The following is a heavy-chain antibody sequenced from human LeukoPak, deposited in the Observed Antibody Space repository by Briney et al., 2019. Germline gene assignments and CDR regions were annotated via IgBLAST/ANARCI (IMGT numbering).Heavy chain of an antibody. CDR1: GGSISSYY. Sequence: PSQTLSLTCTVSGGSISSYYWSWIRQPPGKGLEWIGYIYYSGSTNYNPSLKSRVTISVDTSKNQFSLKLSSVTAADTAVYYCARGRGRDGYNYYYYYMDVWGKGTTVTVSS. V-gene: IGHV4-59*01. D-gene: IGHD5-24*01. J-gene: IGHJ6*03. CDR3: ARGRGRDGYNYYYYYMDV. CDR2: IYYSGST.